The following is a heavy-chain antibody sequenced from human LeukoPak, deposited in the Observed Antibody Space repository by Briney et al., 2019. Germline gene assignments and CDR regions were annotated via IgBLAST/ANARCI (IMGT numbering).Heavy chain of an antibody. J-gene: IGHJ4*02. CDR2: IYPGDSDT. V-gene: IGHV5-51*01. CDR1: GYSFTSYW. CDR3: ARWGRWVSTPTDY. Sequence: GESLKISCKGSGYSFTSYWIGRVRQMPGKGLEWMGIIYPGDSDTRYSPFSQGQVTISADKSISTAYLQWSSLKASDTAMYYCARWGRWVSTPTDYWGQGTLVTVSS. D-gene: IGHD3-16*01.